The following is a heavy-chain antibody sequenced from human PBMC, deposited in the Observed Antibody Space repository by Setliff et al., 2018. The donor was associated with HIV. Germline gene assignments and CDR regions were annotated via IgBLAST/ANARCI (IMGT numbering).Heavy chain of an antibody. CDR3: ARQGDPVYGGSSGVFDC. J-gene: IGHJ4*02. D-gene: IGHD2-15*01. CDR1: GYSISGGYY. CDR2: IYHSGTT. V-gene: IGHV4-38-2*01. Sequence: ETLSLTCAVSGYSISGGYYWGWIRQPPGKGLEWIGSIYHSGTTYYNPSLKSRVTISLDTSKNQFSLKLSSVTASDTAVFYCARQGDPVYGGSSGVFDCWGQGTLVTVSS.